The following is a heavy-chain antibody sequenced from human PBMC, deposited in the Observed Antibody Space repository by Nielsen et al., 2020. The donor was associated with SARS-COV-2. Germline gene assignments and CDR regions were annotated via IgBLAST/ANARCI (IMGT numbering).Heavy chain of an antibody. CDR2: ISYDGSNK. Sequence: GGSLRLSCAASGFTFSSYGMHWVRQAPGKGLEWVAVISYDGSNKYYADSVKGRFTISRDNSKNTLYLQMNSLRAEDTAVYYCAKDSGMDVWGQGTTVTVSS. CDR3: AKDSGMDV. CDR1: GFTFSSYG. V-gene: IGHV3-30*18. J-gene: IGHJ6*02.